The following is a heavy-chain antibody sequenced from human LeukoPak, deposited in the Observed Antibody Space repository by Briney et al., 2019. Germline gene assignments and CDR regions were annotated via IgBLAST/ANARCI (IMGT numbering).Heavy chain of an antibody. D-gene: IGHD2-2*01. Sequence: ASVKVSCKASGYTFTGYYMHWVRQAPGQGLEWMGWINPNSGGTNYAQKFQGRVTMTRDTSIGTAYMELSRLRSDDTAVYYCAREGYCSSTSCYGILDVWGQGTTVTVSS. V-gene: IGHV1-2*02. CDR3: AREGYCSSTSCYGILDV. CDR1: GYTFTGYY. J-gene: IGHJ6*02. CDR2: INPNSGGT.